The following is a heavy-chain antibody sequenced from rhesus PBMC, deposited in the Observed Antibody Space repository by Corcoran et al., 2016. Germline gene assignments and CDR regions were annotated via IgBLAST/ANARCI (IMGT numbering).Heavy chain of an antibody. Sequence: QVQLQESGPGLVKPSETLSLTCTVSGGSISGYYYWSWIRQPPGKGLECIGGIYGKGAGPARHPSLKTRATISRDTSKNQCALSLTSVTASDTAVYYGARLRDGYYSGRHTQPYFDYWGQGVLVTVSS. V-gene: IGHV4-143*01. CDR2: IYGKGAGP. CDR1: GGSISGYYY. D-gene: IGHD3-16*01. J-gene: IGHJ4*01. CDR3: ARLRDGYYSGRHTQPYFDY.